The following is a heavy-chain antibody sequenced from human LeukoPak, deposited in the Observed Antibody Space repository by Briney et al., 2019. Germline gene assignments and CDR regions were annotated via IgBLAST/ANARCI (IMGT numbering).Heavy chain of an antibody. Sequence: SETLSLTCTVSGGSISSYYWSWIRQPPGKGLEWIGYIYYSGSTNYNPSLKSRVTISVDTSKNQFSLKLSSVTAADTAVYYCARDLLYYDFWSGSNWFDPWGQRTLVTVSS. CDR1: GGSISSYY. V-gene: IGHV4-59*12. D-gene: IGHD3-3*01. J-gene: IGHJ5*02. CDR3: ARDLLYYDFWSGSNWFDP. CDR2: IYYSGST.